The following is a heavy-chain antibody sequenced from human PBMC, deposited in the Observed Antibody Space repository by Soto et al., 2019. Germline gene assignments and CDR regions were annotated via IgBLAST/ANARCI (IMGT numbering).Heavy chain of an antibody. J-gene: IGHJ6*02. CDR3: ARGKGMEENYFYYGLDI. CDR2: LNGGTGQT. Sequence: ASVKVSCKASGYTFSTYGMHWVRQAPGQSLEWMGWLNGGTGQTRYSQRFQDRVIITRGTSASTGYMELSSLRSEDTAVYYCARGKGMEENYFYYGLDIWGQGTTVTVSS. CDR1: GYTFSTYG. V-gene: IGHV1-3*01. D-gene: IGHD1-1*01.